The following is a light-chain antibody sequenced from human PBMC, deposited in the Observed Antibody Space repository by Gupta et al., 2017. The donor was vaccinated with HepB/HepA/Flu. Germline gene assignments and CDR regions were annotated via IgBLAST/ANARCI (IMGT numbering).Light chain of an antibody. CDR1: QTISSF. CDR3: QQTYSNPT. J-gene: IGKJ1*01. V-gene: IGKV1-39*01. Sequence: DIQMTQSPSSLSASVGDRVTITCRASQTISSFLNWYQQKPGKAPNLLIYATSSLQSGVPSRFSGSGSGTDFTLTISSLLPEDFATYYCQQTYSNPTFGQGTKVEI. CDR2: ATS.